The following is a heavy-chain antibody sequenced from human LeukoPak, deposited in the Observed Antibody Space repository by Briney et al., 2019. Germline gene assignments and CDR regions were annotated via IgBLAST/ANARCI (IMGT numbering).Heavy chain of an antibody. Sequence: KPSETLSLTCTVSGYSISSGYYWGWIRQPPGKGLEWIGSTYHSGSTYYNPSLKSRVTISVDTSKNQFSLKLSSVTAADTAVYYCARVGFTAGDYYFDYWGQGTLVTVSS. D-gene: IGHD3-10*01. CDR1: GYSISSGYY. CDR2: TYHSGST. V-gene: IGHV4-38-2*02. J-gene: IGHJ4*02. CDR3: ARVGFTAGDYYFDY.